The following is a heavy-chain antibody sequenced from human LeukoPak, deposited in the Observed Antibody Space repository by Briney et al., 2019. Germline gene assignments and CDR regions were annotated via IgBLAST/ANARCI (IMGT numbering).Heavy chain of an antibody. J-gene: IGHJ6*02. D-gene: IGHD6-19*01. CDR3: ARAGRGSGWPNYYYYGMDV. CDR2: MNPNSGNT. V-gene: IGHV1-8*01. CDR1: GYTFTSYD. Sequence: ASVKVSCKASGYTFTSYDINWVRQATGQGLEWMGWMNPNSGNTGYAQKFQGRVTMTRNTSISTAYMELSSLRSEDPAVYYCARAGRGSGWPNYYYYGMDVWGQGTTVTVSS.